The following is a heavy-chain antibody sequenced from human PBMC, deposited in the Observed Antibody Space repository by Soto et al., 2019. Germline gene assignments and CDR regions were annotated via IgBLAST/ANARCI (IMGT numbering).Heavy chain of an antibody. CDR3: ARESRGPTHYYYYYYGMDV. V-gene: IGHV3-53*01. CDR2: IYSGGST. D-gene: IGHD3-10*01. Sequence: PXVSLRLSCAASGFTFSSNDMSWVRQAPGKGLEWVSVIYSGGSTYYADSVKGRFTISRDNSKNTLYLQMNSLRAEDTAVYYCARESRGPTHYYYYYYGMDVWGQGTTVTVSS. CDR1: GFTFSSND. J-gene: IGHJ6*02.